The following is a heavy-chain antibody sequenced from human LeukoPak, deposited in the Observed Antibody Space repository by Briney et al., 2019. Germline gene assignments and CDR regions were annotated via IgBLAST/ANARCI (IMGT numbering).Heavy chain of an antibody. CDR3: ARLDGSPVPYYFDY. CDR1: GYTFTSYG. J-gene: IGHJ4*02. Sequence: ASVKVSCKASGYTFTSYGISWVRQAPGQGLEWMGWISAYNGNTNYAQKLQGRVTMTTDTSTSTAYMELRSLRSDDTAVYYCARLDGSPVPYYFDYWGQGTLVTVSS. CDR2: ISAYNGNT. V-gene: IGHV1-18*01. D-gene: IGHD5-24*01.